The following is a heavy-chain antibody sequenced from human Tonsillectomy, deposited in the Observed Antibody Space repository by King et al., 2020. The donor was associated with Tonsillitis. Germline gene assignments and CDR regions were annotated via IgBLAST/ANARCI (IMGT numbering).Heavy chain of an antibody. Sequence: VQLVESGGGLVKPGGSLRLSCAASGFTFSDYYMSWIRQAPGKGLEWVSYISSSGSIIYYAVSVTGRFTISRDNAKNSLYLQLHSLRAEDTAVYYCAREGTMIGARYFQHWGQGTLVTVSS. CDR2: ISSSGSII. V-gene: IGHV3-11*01. J-gene: IGHJ1*01. CDR1: GFTFSDYY. CDR3: AREGTMIGARYFQH. D-gene: IGHD3-22*01.